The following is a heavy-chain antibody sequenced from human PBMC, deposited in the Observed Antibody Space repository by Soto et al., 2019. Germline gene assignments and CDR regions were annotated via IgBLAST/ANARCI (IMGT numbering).Heavy chain of an antibody. Sequence: SETLSLTCTVSGGSISSYYWSWIRRPPAKGLEWIGYIYYSGSTNYNPSLKSRVTISVDTSKNQFSLKLSSVTAADTAVYYCARDRLSDYYYYNMDVWGQGTTVTVSS. V-gene: IGHV4-59*01. CDR3: ARDRLSDYYYYNMDV. J-gene: IGHJ6*02. CDR1: GGSISSYY. CDR2: IYYSGST.